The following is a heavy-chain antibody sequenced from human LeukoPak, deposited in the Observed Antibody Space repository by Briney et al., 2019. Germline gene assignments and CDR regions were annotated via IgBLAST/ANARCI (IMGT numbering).Heavy chain of an antibody. CDR1: GGSISSHY. Sequence: PSETLSLTCTVSGGSISSHYWSWIRQPPRKGLEWIGYIYYSGSTNYNPSLKSRVTISVDTSKNQFSLKLSSVTAADTAVYYCAGGPFDYWGQGTLVTVSS. CDR3: AGGPFDY. J-gene: IGHJ4*02. V-gene: IGHV4-59*11. D-gene: IGHD6-25*01. CDR2: IYYSGST.